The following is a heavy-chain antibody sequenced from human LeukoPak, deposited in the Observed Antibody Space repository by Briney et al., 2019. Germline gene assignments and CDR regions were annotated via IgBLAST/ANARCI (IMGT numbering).Heavy chain of an antibody. CDR2: INSDGSST. CDR3: VSFYATY. V-gene: IGHV3-74*01. Sequence: PGGSLRPSCAASGFTFSSYWMHWVRQAPGKGRVWVSRINSDGSSTSYADSVKGRFTISRDNAKNTLYLQMNSLRAEDTAVYYCVSFYATYWGRGTLVTVSS. D-gene: IGHD2-2*01. J-gene: IGHJ4*02. CDR1: GFTFSSYW.